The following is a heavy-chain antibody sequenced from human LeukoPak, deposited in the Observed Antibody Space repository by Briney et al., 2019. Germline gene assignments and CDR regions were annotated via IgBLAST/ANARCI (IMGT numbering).Heavy chain of an antibody. J-gene: IGHJ4*02. CDR2: IYYSGST. CDR1: GGSISSYY. Sequence: SETLSLTCTVSGGSISSYYWSWIRQPPGKGLEWIGYIYYSGSTNYNPSLKSRVTISVDTSKNQFSLKLSSVTAADTAVYYCARYIVGAFDCWGQGTLVTVSS. D-gene: IGHD1-26*01. V-gene: IGHV4-59*01. CDR3: ARYIVGAFDC.